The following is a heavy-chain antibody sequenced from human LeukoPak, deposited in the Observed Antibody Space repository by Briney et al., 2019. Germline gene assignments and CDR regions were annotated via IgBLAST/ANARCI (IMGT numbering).Heavy chain of an antibody. J-gene: IGHJ3*02. CDR1: GFTFSSYW. CDR3: ARLTVEMATTIPRDAFDI. D-gene: IGHD5-24*01. Sequence: GGSLRLSCAASGFTFSSYWMSWVRQAPGKGLEWVANIKQDGSVKYYVDSVKGRFTISRDNAKNSLYLQMNSLRAEDTAVYYCARLTVEMATTIPRDAFDIWGQGTMVTVSS. CDR2: IKQDGSVK. V-gene: IGHV3-7*01.